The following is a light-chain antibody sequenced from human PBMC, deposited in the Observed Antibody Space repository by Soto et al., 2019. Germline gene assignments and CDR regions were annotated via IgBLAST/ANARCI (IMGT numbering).Light chain of an antibody. Sequence: EIVLTQSPATLSLSPGERATLSCRASQSVSSYLAWYQQKPGQAPRLLIYDASNRATGIPARFSGSGSGTAFTLTISRLEPEDFAVYYDQQRSHWPPWGFGEGTKVEIK. CDR1: QSVSSY. J-gene: IGKJ1*01. CDR3: QQRSHWPPWG. V-gene: IGKV3-11*01. CDR2: DAS.